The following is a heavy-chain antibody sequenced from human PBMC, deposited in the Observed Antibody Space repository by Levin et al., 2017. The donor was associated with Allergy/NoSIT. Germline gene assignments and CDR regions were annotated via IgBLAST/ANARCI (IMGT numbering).Heavy chain of an antibody. D-gene: IGHD2-15*01. CDR2: VSAYNGNT. CDR1: GYHFTTYG. Sequence: GESLKISCKTSGYHFTTYGLTWVRQAPGEGLEWLGWVSAYNGNTKLAPKVQDRVTMTTDTSTGTAYMELRGLKSDDTAVCHCGRGVSGDCGDAGCYLVAFWGQGTLVTVSP. J-gene: IGHJ4*02. CDR3: GRGVSGDCGDAGCYLVAF. V-gene: IGHV1-18*01.